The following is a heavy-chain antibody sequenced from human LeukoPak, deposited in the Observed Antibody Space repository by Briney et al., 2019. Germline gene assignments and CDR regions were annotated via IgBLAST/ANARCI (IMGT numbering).Heavy chain of an antibody. CDR1: GYTFTGYY. CDR2: INPNSGGT. V-gene: IGHV1-2*06. J-gene: IGHJ5*02. D-gene: IGHD3-22*01. Sequence: ASVKVSCKASGYTFTGYYMHWVRQAPGQGLEWMGRINPNSGGTNYAQKFQGRVTMTRDTSISTAYMELRSLRSDDTAVYYCARAPATYYYDSSVGNWFDPWGQGTLVTVSS. CDR3: ARAPATYYYDSSVGNWFDP.